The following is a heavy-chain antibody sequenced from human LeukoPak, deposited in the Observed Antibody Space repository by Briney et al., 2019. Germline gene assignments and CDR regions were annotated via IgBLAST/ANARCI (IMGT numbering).Heavy chain of an antibody. CDR3: ARAPVSYYYDILDY. D-gene: IGHD3-22*01. CDR2: INHSGST. Sequence: SETLSLTCTVSGGSISGYYWSWIRQPPGKGLEWIGEINHSGSTNYNPSLKSRVTISVDTSKNQFSLKVSSVTAADTAVYYCARAPVSYYYDILDYWGQGILVTVSS. V-gene: IGHV4-34*01. CDR1: GGSISGYY. J-gene: IGHJ4*02.